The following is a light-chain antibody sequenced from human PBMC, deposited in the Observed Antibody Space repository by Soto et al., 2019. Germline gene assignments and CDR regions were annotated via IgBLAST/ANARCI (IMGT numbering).Light chain of an antibody. CDR3: QQRRNLPIT. V-gene: IGKV3-11*01. CDR2: DAS. CDR1: QSVSSY. Sequence: EIVLTQSPATLSLSPGERATLSCRASQSVSSYLAWYQQKPGQAPRLLIYDASNRATDIPARFSGSGSGTDFTLTISSLEPEDFAVYYCQQRRNLPITFGKGTRLEIK. J-gene: IGKJ5*01.